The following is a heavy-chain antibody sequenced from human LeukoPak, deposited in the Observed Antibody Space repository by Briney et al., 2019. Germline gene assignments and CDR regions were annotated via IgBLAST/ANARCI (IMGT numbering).Heavy chain of an antibody. V-gene: IGHV5-51*01. J-gene: IGHJ4*02. D-gene: IGHD2/OR15-2a*01. CDR3: ARVMTTLTGFDY. Sequence: GESLKISCNGSGYXFTTYWIGWVRQMPGKGLEWMGIIYPGDSDTRYSPSFQGQVTISADKSITTAYLQWSSLKASDTAMYYCARVMTTLTGFDYWGQGTLVTVSS. CDR1: GYXFTTYW. CDR2: IYPGDSDT.